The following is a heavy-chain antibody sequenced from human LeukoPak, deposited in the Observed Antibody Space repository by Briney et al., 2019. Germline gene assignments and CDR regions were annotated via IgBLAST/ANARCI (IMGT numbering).Heavy chain of an antibody. V-gene: IGHV3-30*04. CDR3: ASALD. CDR1: GFTFSSYA. Sequence: GGSLRLSCAASGFTFSSYAMHWFGQAPGKGLEWVAVISYDGSNKYYADSVKGRFTISRDNSKNTLYLQMNSLRAEDTAVYYCASALDWGQGTLVTVSS. J-gene: IGHJ4*02. D-gene: IGHD3-3*02. CDR2: ISYDGSNK.